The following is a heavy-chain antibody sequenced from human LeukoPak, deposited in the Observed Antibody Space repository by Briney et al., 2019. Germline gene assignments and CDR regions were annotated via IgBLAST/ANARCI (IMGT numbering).Heavy chain of an antibody. J-gene: IGHJ4*02. Sequence: PGGSLRLSCAASGFTFSSYSMNWVRQAPGKGLEWVSSISSSSSYIYYADSVKGRFTISRDNAKNSLYLQMNSLRAEDTAVYYCARNSRSPTYYFDYWGQGTLVTVSS. D-gene: IGHD1-26*01. V-gene: IGHV3-21*01. CDR2: ISSSSSYI. CDR1: GFTFSSYS. CDR3: ARNSRSPTYYFDY.